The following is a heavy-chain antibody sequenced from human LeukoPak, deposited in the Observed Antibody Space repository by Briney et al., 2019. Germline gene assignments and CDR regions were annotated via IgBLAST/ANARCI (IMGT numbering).Heavy chain of an antibody. D-gene: IGHD3-10*01. Sequence: GGSLRLSCAASGFTFSSYWMSWVRQAPGKGLEWVANIKQDGSEKYYVDSVKGRFTISRDNAKNSLCLQMNSLRAEDTAVYYCARTPMVRGAIPDYWGQGTLVTVSS. CDR1: GFTFSSYW. V-gene: IGHV3-7*01. CDR3: ARTPMVRGAIPDY. J-gene: IGHJ4*02. CDR2: IKQDGSEK.